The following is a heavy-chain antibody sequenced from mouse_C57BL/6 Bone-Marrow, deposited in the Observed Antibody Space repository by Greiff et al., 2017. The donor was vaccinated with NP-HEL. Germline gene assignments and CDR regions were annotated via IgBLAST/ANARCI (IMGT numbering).Heavy chain of an antibody. CDR2: IYPRDGST. CDR3: GRGNGYGRFDY. CDR1: GYTFTDHT. V-gene: IGHV1-78*01. J-gene: IGHJ2*01. D-gene: IGHD2-2*01. Sequence: VQLQQSDAELVKPGASVKISCKVSGYTFTDHTIHWMKQRPEQGLEWIGYIYPRDGSTKYNDKFKGKATLTADKSSSTASLPLNSMTSEDSAVYFCGRGNGYGRFDYWGQGTTVTVSS.